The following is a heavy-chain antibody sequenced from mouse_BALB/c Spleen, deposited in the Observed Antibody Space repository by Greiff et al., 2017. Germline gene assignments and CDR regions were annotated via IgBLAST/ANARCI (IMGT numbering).Heavy chain of an antibody. J-gene: IGHJ2*01. Sequence: DVMLVESGGGLVKPGGSLKLSCAASGFTFSSYAMSWVRQTPEKRLEWVASISSGGSTYYPDSVKGRFTISRDNARNILYLQMSSLRSEDTAMYYCARGHLPPRDYFDYWGQGTTLTVSS. CDR1: GFTFSSYA. D-gene: IGHD2-1*01. CDR2: ISSGGST. V-gene: IGHV5-6-5*01. CDR3: ARGHLPPRDYFDY.